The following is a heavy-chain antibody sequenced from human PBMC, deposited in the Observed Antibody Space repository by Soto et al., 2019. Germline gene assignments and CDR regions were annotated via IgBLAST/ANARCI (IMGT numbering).Heavy chain of an antibody. Sequence: QLQLQESGPGLVKPSETLSLTCTVSGGSISSSSYYWGWIRQPPGKGLEWIGSIYYSGSTYYNPSLKSRVTISVDTSKNQFSLKLSSVTAADTAVYYCGRHFPPDYGDYGYYSYGMDVWGQGTKVTVSS. V-gene: IGHV4-39*01. CDR3: GRHFPPDYGDYGYYSYGMDV. D-gene: IGHD4-17*01. J-gene: IGHJ6*02. CDR1: GGSISSSSYY. CDR2: IYYSGST.